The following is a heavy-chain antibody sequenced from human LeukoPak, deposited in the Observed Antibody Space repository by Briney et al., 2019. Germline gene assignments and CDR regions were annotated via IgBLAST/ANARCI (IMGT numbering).Heavy chain of an antibody. CDR1: GGTFSSYA. Sequence: ASVKVSCKASGGTFSSYAISWVRQAPGQGLEWMGRIIPILGIANYAQKFQGRVTITADKSTSTAYMELSSLRSEDTAVYYCARDDPMITFGGVIVPFDYWGQGTLVTVSP. CDR3: ARDDPMITFGGVIVPFDY. D-gene: IGHD3-16*02. V-gene: IGHV1-69*04. CDR2: IIPILGIA. J-gene: IGHJ4*02.